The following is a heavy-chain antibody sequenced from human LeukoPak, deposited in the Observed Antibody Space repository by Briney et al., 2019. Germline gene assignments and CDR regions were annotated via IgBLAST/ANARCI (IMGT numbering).Heavy chain of an antibody. CDR2: IDTAGDT. J-gene: IGHJ5*01. CDR3: ARGESSYCSGGCYFAS. CDR1: GFTFSSYD. Sequence: GGPLRLSCGASGFTFSSYDMHWVRQATGKGLEWVSAIDTAGDTYYPGSVKGRSTISRENARNSLYLQMSSLRAGDTAVYYCARGESSYCSGGCYFASWGQGTLVTISS. D-gene: IGHD2-21*02. V-gene: IGHV3-13*01.